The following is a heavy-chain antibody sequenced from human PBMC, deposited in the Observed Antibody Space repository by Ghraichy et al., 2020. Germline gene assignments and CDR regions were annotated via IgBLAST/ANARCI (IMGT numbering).Heavy chain of an antibody. Sequence: GGSLRLSCAASGFTFSNYGMHWVRQAPGKGLEWVAFIRYDGSNQYYADSVKGRFTISRDNSKNTLYLQMNSLRAEDTAVYYCANEGYFHDSSGYMSFDYWGQGTLVTVSS. CDR3: ANEGYFHDSSGYMSFDY. D-gene: IGHD3-22*01. CDR1: GFTFSNYG. J-gene: IGHJ4*02. V-gene: IGHV3-30*02. CDR2: IRYDGSNQ.